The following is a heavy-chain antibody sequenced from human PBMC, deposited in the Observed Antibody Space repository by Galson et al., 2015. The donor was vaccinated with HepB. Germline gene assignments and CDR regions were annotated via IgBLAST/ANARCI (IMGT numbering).Heavy chain of an antibody. D-gene: IGHD6-19*01. Sequence: SLRLSCAASGFTFSSYAMTWVRQAPGKGLTWASTISDRGGSTYLADSVKGRFTISRDNSKNTLYLQMNSLRAEDTATYYCAKTGSGWCSYFNYWGPGILVTVSS. CDR3: AKTGSGWCSYFNY. J-gene: IGHJ4*02. CDR2: ISDRGGST. V-gene: IGHV3-23*01. CDR1: GFTFSSYA.